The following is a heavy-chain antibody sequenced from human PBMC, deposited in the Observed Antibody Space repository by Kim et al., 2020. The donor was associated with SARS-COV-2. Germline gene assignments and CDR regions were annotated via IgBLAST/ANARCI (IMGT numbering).Heavy chain of an antibody. Sequence: YNPSLKSRVTISVDTSKNQCSLKLSSVTAADTAVYYCARRGDGYNLGFDYWGQGTLVTVSS. D-gene: IGHD5-12*01. CDR3: ARRGDGYNLGFDY. J-gene: IGHJ4*02. V-gene: IGHV4-59*08.